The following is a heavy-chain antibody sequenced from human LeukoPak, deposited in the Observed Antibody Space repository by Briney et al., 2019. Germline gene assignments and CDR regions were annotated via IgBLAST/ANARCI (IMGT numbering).Heavy chain of an antibody. D-gene: IGHD3-22*01. CDR2: INPSGGST. Sequence: ASVKVSCKASGYTFTSYYMHWVRQAPGQGLEWVGIINPSGGSTSYAQKFQGRVTMTRDTSTSTVYMELSSLRSEDTAVYYCASAFADYYDSSGYYFDYWGQGTLVTVSS. CDR3: ASAFADYYDSSGYYFDY. J-gene: IGHJ4*02. CDR1: GYTFTSYY. V-gene: IGHV1-46*01.